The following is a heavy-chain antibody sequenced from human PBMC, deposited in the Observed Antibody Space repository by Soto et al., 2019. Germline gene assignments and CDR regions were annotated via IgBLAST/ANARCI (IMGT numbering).Heavy chain of an antibody. CDR1: GGTFSSYA. D-gene: IGHD3-22*01. Sequence: QVQLVQSGAEVKKPGSSVKVSCKASGGTFSSYAISWVRQAPGQGLEWMGGIIPIFGTANYAQKFQGRGTNPADESTGTAYMELRRLRSEDTAVYYGARDHTYYYDSSGYYGKQYGENGFDPWGQGTLVTVSS. V-gene: IGHV1-69*01. CDR3: ARDHTYYYDSSGYYGKQYGENGFDP. CDR2: IIPIFGTA. J-gene: IGHJ5*02.